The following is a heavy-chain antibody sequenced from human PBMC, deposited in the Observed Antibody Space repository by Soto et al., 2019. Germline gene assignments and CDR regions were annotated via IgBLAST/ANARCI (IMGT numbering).Heavy chain of an antibody. V-gene: IGHV3-30*18. CDR1: GFTFSSYG. CDR2: ISYDGSNK. D-gene: IGHD3-9*01. Sequence: GGSLRLSCADSGFTFSSYGMHWVRQAPGKGLEWVAVISYDGSNKYYADSVKGRFTISRDNSKNTLYLQMNSLRAEDTAVYYCAKDYYDILTGYLYYYYGMDVWGQGTTVTVSS. CDR3: AKDYYDILTGYLYYYYGMDV. J-gene: IGHJ6*02.